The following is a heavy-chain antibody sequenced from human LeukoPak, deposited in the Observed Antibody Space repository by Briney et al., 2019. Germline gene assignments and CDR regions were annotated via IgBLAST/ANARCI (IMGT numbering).Heavy chain of an antibody. CDR3: ARASGPFDY. CDR1: GFTFRTYG. Sequence: GGSLRLSCAASGFTFRTYGMHWVRQAPGKGLEWVAIIWHDGSNKYYADSVKGRFTISRDNSKHTLYLQMNSLRAEDTAVYYCARASGPFDYWGQGTLVTVSS. CDR2: IWHDGSNK. J-gene: IGHJ4*02. D-gene: IGHD1-14*01. V-gene: IGHV3-33*01.